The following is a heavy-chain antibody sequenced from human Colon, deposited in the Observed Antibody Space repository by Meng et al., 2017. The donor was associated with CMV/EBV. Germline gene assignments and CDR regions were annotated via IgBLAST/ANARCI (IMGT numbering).Heavy chain of an antibody. CDR1: GGTFRSYA. D-gene: IGHD5-18*01. Sequence: NASGGTFRSYAISWVRQAPGQGLEWMGGIIPIFGTANYAQKFQGRVTITTDESPSTAYMELSSLRSEDTAVYYCASQRGYSYLFDYWGQGTLVTVSS. CDR2: IIPIFGTA. J-gene: IGHJ4*02. V-gene: IGHV1-69*05. CDR3: ASQRGYSYLFDY.